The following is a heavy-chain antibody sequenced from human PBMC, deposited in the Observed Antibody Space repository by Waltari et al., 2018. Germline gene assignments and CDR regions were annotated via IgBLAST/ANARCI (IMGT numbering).Heavy chain of an antibody. Sequence: QVQLVQSGAEVKKPGSSVKVSCKASGGTFSSYAISWVRQAPGRGLEWMGGITPIFGTANYAQKFQGRVTITAYESTSTAYMELGSLRSEDTAVYYCARDEPYSSSSGWFDPWGQGTLVTVSS. J-gene: IGHJ5*02. CDR3: ARDEPYSSSSGWFDP. CDR2: ITPIFGTA. V-gene: IGHV1-69*01. CDR1: GGTFSSYA. D-gene: IGHD6-6*01.